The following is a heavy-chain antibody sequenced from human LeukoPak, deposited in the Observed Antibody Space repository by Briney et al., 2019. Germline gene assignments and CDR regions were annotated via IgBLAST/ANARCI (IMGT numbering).Heavy chain of an antibody. D-gene: IGHD2-15*01. V-gene: IGHV4-4*07. CDR3: ARGPFCSVGTCSFDY. Sequence: SETPSLTCTVSGGSISSYYWSWIRQPAGKGLEWIGRIHTSGSTNYNPSLKSRVTMSVDTSKNQFSLKLSSVTAADTAVYYCARGPFCSVGTCSFDYWGQGTLVTVSS. CDR1: GGSISSYY. J-gene: IGHJ4*02. CDR2: IHTSGST.